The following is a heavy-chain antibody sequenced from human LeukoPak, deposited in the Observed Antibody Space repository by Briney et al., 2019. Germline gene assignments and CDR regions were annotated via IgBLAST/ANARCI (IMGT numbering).Heavy chain of an antibody. V-gene: IGHV3-23*01. CDR1: GLGFRMHA. CDR3: AKVSSSSFDS. D-gene: IGHD6-6*01. Sequence: GGSLRLSCVASGLGFRMHAMSWVRQAPGKGLEWVSALSSSGENTHYTDSVKGRFTVSRDISKSTLYLQMTSLRAEDTAVYYCAKVSSSSFDSWGQGTLVTVSS. CDR2: LSSSGENT. J-gene: IGHJ4*02.